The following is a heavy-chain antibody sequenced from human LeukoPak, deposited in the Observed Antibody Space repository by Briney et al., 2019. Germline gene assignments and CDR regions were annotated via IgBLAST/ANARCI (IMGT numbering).Heavy chain of an antibody. D-gene: IGHD2-15*01. V-gene: IGHV3-30-3*01. CDR1: GFTFSNYW. CDR3: ARDLGYCSGGSCLNWFDP. CDR2: ISYDGSNK. Sequence: PGGSLRLSCAASGFTFSNYWMSWVRQAPGKGLEWVAVISYDGSNKYYADSVKGRFTISRDNSKNTLYLQMNSLRAEDTAVYYCARDLGYCSGGSCLNWFDPWGQGTLVTVSS. J-gene: IGHJ5*02.